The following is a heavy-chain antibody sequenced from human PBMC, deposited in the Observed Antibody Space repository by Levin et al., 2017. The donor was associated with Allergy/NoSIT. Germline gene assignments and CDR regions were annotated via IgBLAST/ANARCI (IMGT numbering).Heavy chain of an antibody. CDR1: GGSFSGYY. CDR3: ASSLSRRFGGVIARLYYFDY. D-gene: IGHD3-16*02. Sequence: SETLSLTCAVYGGSFSGYYWSWIRQPPGKGLEWIGEINHSGSTNYNPSLKSRVTISVDTSKNQFSLKLSSVTAADTAVYYCASSLSRRFGGVIARLYYFDYWGQGTLVTVSS. CDR2: INHSGST. J-gene: IGHJ4*02. V-gene: IGHV4-34*01.